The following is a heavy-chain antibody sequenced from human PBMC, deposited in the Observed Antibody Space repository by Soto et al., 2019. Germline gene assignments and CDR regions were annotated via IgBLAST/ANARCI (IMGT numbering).Heavy chain of an antibody. CDR3: ARAGSDDDDAFDI. CDR1: GGTCSSYA. J-gene: IGHJ3*02. Sequence: SVKVSCKASGGTCSSYASSGVRQAPGQGLEWMGGIIPIFGTANYAQKFQGRVTITADESTSTAYMELSGLRSEDTAVYYCARAGSDDDDAFDIWGQGTMVTVSS. CDR2: IIPIFGTA. V-gene: IGHV1-69*13. D-gene: IGHD3-10*01.